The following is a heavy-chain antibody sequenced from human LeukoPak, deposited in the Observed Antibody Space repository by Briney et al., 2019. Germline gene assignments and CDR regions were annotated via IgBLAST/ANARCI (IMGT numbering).Heavy chain of an antibody. CDR3: ARDRSGYFQN. V-gene: IGHV3-48*03. Sequence: GGSLRLSCAASGFTFSTYEMNWVRQAPGKGLEWVSYISRSATTIYYADSVKGRFTISRDNAKNSLCLQMNSLRAEDTAVYYCARDRSGYFQNWGQGTLVTVSS. CDR1: GFTFSTYE. CDR2: ISRSATTI. J-gene: IGHJ1*01. D-gene: IGHD3-3*01.